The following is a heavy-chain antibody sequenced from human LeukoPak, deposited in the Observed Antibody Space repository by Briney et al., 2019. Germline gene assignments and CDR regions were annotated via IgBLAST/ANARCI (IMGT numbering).Heavy chain of an antibody. J-gene: IGHJ4*02. D-gene: IGHD3-9*01. CDR3: AKDEGSSYDILTGCPDY. Sequence: PGRPPRLSCAASGFTLSSYGMHWVRLAPGKGLEWVTVISYDGRQTYYADSVRGRFSISRDNSKNTVYLQMNSLRAEDTAVYYCAKDEGSSYDILTGCPDYWGQGTLVTVSS. CDR1: GFTLSSYG. CDR2: ISYDGRQT. V-gene: IGHV3-30*18.